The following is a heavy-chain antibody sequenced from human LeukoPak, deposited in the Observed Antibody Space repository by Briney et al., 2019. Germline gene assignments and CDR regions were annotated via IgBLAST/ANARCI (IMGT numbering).Heavy chain of an antibody. CDR2: IYPGDSDT. J-gene: IGHJ5*02. D-gene: IGHD5-24*01. V-gene: IGHV5-51*01. CDR1: GYSFTSYW. Sequence: GESLKISCKGSGYSFTSYWIGWVRQMPGKGLEWMGIIYPGDSDTRYSPSFQGQVTISADKSISTAYLQWSSLKASDTAMYHCARDSVEMATMANSWFDPWGQGTLVTVSS. CDR3: ARDSVEMATMANSWFDP.